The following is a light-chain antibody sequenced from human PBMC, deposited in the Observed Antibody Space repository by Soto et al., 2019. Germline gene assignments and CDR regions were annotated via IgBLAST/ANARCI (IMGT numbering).Light chain of an antibody. CDR3: CSYAGTTTYV. V-gene: IGLV2-23*02. CDR1: RSDVGSYNL. J-gene: IGLJ1*01. Sequence: SVLTQPASVPGSPGQSITISCTGTRSDVGSYNLVSWYQQHPGKAPKLMIYEVTERPSGVSNRFSGSKSGHTASLTISGLQAKDEADYYCCSYAGTTTYVFGTGTKVPAL. CDR2: EVT.